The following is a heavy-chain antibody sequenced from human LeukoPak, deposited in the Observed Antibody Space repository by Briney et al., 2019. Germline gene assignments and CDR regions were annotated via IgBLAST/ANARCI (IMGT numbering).Heavy chain of an antibody. D-gene: IGHD6-6*01. CDR2: ISFDASKK. J-gene: IGHJ6*03. CDR3: AKGARYSISSGILFGIHYLDV. CDR1: GFTFSSYG. Sequence: PGRSLRLSCGVSGFTFSSYGMHWVRQAPGKGLEWVAVISFDASKKYYADSVKGRFTISRDNSKNTLYLQMNSLRAEDTAVYYCAKGARYSISSGILFGIHYLDVWGKGTTVTVSS. V-gene: IGHV3-30*18.